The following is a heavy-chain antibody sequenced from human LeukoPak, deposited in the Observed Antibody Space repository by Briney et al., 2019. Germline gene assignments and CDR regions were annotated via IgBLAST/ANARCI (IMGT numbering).Heavy chain of an antibody. V-gene: IGHV3-23*01. Sequence: TGGSLRLSCAASGFTFSSYAMSWVRQAPGKGLEWVSTISGSGGSTYYADSVKGRFTISRDNSKNTLYLQMNSLRAEDTAVYYCASHLRRGSGSSTHELGYWGQGTLVTVSS. CDR3: ASHLRRGSGSSTHELGY. J-gene: IGHJ4*02. D-gene: IGHD3-10*01. CDR2: ISGSGGST. CDR1: GFTFSSYA.